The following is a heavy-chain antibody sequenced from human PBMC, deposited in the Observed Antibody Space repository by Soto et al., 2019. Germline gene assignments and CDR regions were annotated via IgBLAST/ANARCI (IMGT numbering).Heavy chain of an antibody. CDR2: INWNGGST. CDR1: GFTFDDYG. J-gene: IGHJ6*02. V-gene: IGHV3-20*04. Sequence: GALRLFCAASGFTFDDYGMSWGRPASGKGLEWVSGINWNGGSTGYADSVKGRFTISRDNAKNSLYLQMNSLRAEDTALYCCASGIVGATTYGMDVWGQGTTVTVSS. CDR3: ASGIVGATTYGMDV. D-gene: IGHD1-26*01.